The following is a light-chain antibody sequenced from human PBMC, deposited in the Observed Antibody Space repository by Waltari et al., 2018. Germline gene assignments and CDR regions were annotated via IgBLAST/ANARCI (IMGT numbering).Light chain of an antibody. Sequence: EIVMTQSPATLSVSPGERATLSCRASQSISSNLAWYQQKPGQAPRLLMYGASTRATGIPARFSGSGSGTEFTLTIGSMQSEDFAVYCCQQYYNWPRTFGQGTKVEIK. J-gene: IGKJ1*01. CDR2: GAS. V-gene: IGKV3-15*01. CDR1: QSISSN. CDR3: QQYYNWPRT.